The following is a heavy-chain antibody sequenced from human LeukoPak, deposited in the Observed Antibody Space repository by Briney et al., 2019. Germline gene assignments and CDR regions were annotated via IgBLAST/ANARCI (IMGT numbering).Heavy chain of an antibody. V-gene: IGHV3-23*01. D-gene: IGHD2-2*02. CDR2: ISGSGGST. CDR3: ARDHSCSSTSCYTWHAFDI. CDR1: GFTFSSYA. Sequence: GGSLRLSCAASGFTFSSYAMSWVRQAPGKGLEWVSAISGSGGSTYYADSVKGRFTISRDNSKNTLYLQMNSLRAEDTAVYYCARDHSCSSTSCYTWHAFDIWGQGTMVTVFS. J-gene: IGHJ3*02.